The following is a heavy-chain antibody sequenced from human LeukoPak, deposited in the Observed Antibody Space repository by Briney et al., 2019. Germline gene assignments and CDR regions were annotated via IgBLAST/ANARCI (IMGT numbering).Heavy chain of an antibody. CDR1: GFTFSSYA. V-gene: IGHV3-30*04. J-gene: IGHJ4*02. Sequence: GGSLRLSCAASGFTFSSYAMHWVRQAPGKGLEWVAVISYDGSNKYYADSVKGRFTISRDNSKNTLYLQMNSLRAEDTAVYYCARDPGRYDSSGYYSTFDYWGQGTLVTVSS. CDR2: ISYDGSNK. CDR3: ARDPGRYDSSGYYSTFDY. D-gene: IGHD3-22*01.